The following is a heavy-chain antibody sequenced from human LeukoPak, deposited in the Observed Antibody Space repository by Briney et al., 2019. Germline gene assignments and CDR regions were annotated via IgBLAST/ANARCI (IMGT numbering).Heavy chain of an antibody. CDR2: IRYDGSNK. J-gene: IGHJ4*02. Sequence: PGGSLRLSCAASEFTFSSYGMHWVRQAPGKGLEWVAFIRYDGSNKYYADSVKGRFTISRDNSKNTLYLQMNSLRAEDTAVYYCAKDGRRSSSRYFDYWGQGTLVTVSS. CDR1: EFTFSSYG. D-gene: IGHD6-6*01. V-gene: IGHV3-30*02. CDR3: AKDGRRSSSRYFDY.